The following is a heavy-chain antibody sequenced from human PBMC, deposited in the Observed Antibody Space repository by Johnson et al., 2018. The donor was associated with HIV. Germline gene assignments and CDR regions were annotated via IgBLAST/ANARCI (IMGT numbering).Heavy chain of an antibody. Sequence: QVQLVESGGGVVQPGRSLRLSCAASGFSFSDSAMHWVRQAPGKGLEWVAVISYDGSNKYYAYSVKGRFTISRDNSKNTLYLQMNSLRAEDTAVYYCARGALQRGSWYGRDAFDIWGQGTMVTVSS. D-gene: IGHD6-13*01. J-gene: IGHJ3*02. CDR2: ISYDGSNK. CDR3: ARGALQRGSWYGRDAFDI. V-gene: IGHV3-30*03. CDR1: GFSFSDSA.